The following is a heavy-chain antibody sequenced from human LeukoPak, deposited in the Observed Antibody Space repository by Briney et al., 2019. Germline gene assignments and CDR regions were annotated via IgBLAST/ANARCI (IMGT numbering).Heavy chain of an antibody. CDR3: ARSWEVLQNFDY. J-gene: IGHJ4*02. Sequence: GGSLRLSCAAFGFTFSSYTKHWVRQAPGTGLERVAVISYDGSNKYYADSVKGRFTISRDNSKNTLFLHMNSLSSEDTAVYYCARSWEVLQNFDYWGQGTLVTVSS. CDR2: ISYDGSNK. D-gene: IGHD1-26*01. CDR1: GFTFSSYT. V-gene: IGHV3-30*04.